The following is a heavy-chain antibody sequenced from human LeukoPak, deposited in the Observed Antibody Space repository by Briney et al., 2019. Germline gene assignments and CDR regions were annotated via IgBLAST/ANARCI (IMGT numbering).Heavy chain of an antibody. Sequence: GASVKVSCKASGYTFTGYYMHWVRQAPGQGLEWMGWINPNSGGTNYAQKFQGRVTMTRDTSISTAYMELSRLRSDDTAVYYCARKLGYSSSWFDPWGQGTLVTVSS. CDR1: GYTFTGYY. CDR2: INPNSGGT. V-gene: IGHV1-2*02. D-gene: IGHD6-13*01. CDR3: ARKLGYSSSWFDP. J-gene: IGHJ5*02.